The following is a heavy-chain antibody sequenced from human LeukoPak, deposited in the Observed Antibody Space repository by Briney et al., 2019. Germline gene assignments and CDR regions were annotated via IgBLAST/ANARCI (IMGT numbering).Heavy chain of an antibody. Sequence: SETLSLTCSVSGDSITYFYWSWIRQAAGKGLEWIGRISSSGSTDYNASLKSRVTMSVDTSKNQLSLELSSVTAADTAVYYCARERLAMVRGVIPKEAWGWFDPWGQGTLVTVSS. CDR1: GDSITYFY. V-gene: IGHV4-4*07. J-gene: IGHJ5*02. CDR2: ISSSGST. D-gene: IGHD3-10*01. CDR3: ARERLAMVRGVIPKEAWGWFDP.